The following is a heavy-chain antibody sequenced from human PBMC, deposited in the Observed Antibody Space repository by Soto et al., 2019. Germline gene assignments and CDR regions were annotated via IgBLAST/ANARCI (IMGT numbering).Heavy chain of an antibody. CDR2: IFYSGST. CDR1: GGSISHYY. J-gene: IGHJ5*01. Sequence: SETLSLTCTVSGGSISHYYWSWIRQPPGRGLEWIGHIFYSGSTNYNPALKSRVTISVDTSKSQFSLKLSSVTAADTAVYYCAKDSEYNCGYFHWFDSCGQGSLVIVSS. CDR3: AKDSEYNCGYFHWFDS. V-gene: IGHV4-59*01. D-gene: IGHD5-18*01.